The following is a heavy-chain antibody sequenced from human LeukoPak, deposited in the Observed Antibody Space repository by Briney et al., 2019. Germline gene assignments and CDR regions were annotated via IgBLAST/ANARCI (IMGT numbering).Heavy chain of an antibody. CDR3: ARELGYCSGGSWSYFDY. Sequence: PSETLSLTCTLSGGSVSNGSYYWSWIRRPPGEGLGWIVYIYHRGSTNYIPSLKSRVTISGDTSKNQFSLKLSSVTAADTAVYYCARELGYCSGGSWSYFDYWGQGTLVTVSS. J-gene: IGHJ4*02. CDR1: GGSVSNGSYY. CDR2: IYHRGST. D-gene: IGHD2-15*01. V-gene: IGHV4-61*01.